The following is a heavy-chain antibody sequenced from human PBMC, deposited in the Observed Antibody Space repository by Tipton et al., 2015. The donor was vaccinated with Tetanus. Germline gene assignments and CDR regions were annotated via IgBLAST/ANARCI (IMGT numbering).Heavy chain of an antibody. D-gene: IGHD2-15*01. CDR2: ISQSGGT. V-gene: IGHV4-39*07. CDR3: ASLLDRGD. CDR1: GGSISGSSHY. J-gene: IGHJ4*02. Sequence: TLSLTCSVSGGSISGSSHYWGWIRQPPGKGLEWIGEISQSGGTKYNPSLKSRVTISVDTSKNQFSLKLSSVTAADTAIYYCASLLDRGDWGQGTRVTVSS.